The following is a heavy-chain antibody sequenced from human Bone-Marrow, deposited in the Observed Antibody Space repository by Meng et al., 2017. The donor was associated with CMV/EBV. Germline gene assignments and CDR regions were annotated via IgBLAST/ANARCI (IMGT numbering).Heavy chain of an antibody. D-gene: IGHD1-26*01. J-gene: IGHJ4*02. V-gene: IGHV1-69*02. CDR3: ARVSGSYLPVAS. CDR1: GGTFSSYT. Sequence: SVKVSCKASGGTFSSYTISWVRQAPGQGLEWMGRIIPILGIANYAQKFQGRVTITADKSTSTAYMELSSLRSEDTAVYYCARVSGSYLPVASWGQGTLVTVSS. CDR2: IIPILGIA.